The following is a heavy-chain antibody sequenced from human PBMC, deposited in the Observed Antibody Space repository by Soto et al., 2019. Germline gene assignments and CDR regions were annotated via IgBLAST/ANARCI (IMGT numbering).Heavy chain of an antibody. V-gene: IGHV4-34*01. Sequence: PSETLSLTCAVYGGSFSGYYGSWIRQPPGKGLEWIGEINHSGSTNYNPSLKSRVTISVDTSKNQFSLKLSSVTAADTAVYYCARSIAAAAMGWFDPWGQGTLVTVSS. J-gene: IGHJ5*02. CDR3: ARSIAAAAMGWFDP. D-gene: IGHD6-13*01. CDR2: INHSGST. CDR1: GGSFSGYY.